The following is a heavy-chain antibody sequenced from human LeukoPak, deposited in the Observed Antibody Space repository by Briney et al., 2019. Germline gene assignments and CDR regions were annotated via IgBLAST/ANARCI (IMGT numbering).Heavy chain of an antibody. CDR3: ARALRGYSYGYGLDY. J-gene: IGHJ4*02. Sequence: APVKVSCKASGYTFTSYGISWVRQAPGQGLEWVGWISAYNGNTNYAQKLQGRVTMTTDTSTSTAYMELRSLRSDDTAVYYCARALRGYSYGYGLDYWGQGTLLTVSS. V-gene: IGHV1-18*01. CDR2: ISAYNGNT. CDR1: GYTFTSYG. D-gene: IGHD5-18*01.